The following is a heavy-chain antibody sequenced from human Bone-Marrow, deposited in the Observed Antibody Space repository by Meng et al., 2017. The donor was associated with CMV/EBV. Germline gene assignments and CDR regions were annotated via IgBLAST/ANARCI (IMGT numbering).Heavy chain of an antibody. J-gene: IGHJ3*02. D-gene: IGHD3-3*01. CDR1: GYTFTSYG. V-gene: IGHV1-18*01. CDR2: ISAYNGNT. CDR3: AREQGWYDSWSGYTVGAFDI. Sequence: ASVKVSCKASGYTFTSYGISWVRQAPGQGLEWMGWISAYNGNTNHAQKLQGRVTMTTDASTSTAYLELRSLRSDDTAVYYCAREQGWYDSWSGYTVGAFDIWGQGTMVTVSS.